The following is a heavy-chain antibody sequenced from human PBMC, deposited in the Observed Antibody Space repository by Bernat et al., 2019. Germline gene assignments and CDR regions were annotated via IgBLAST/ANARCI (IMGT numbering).Heavy chain of an antibody. CDR3: ARHVIEGRRSSEGFDY. Sequence: EVQLVQSGAEVKKPGESLRISCKGSGYSFTSYWISWVRQMPGKGLEWMGRIDPSDSYTNYSPSFQGHVTISADQSISTAYLQWSSLKASDTAMYYCARHVIEGRRSSEGFDYWGQGTLVTVSS. CDR2: IDPSDSYT. J-gene: IGHJ4*02. D-gene: IGHD2/OR15-2a*01. CDR1: GYSFTSYW. V-gene: IGHV5-10-1*01.